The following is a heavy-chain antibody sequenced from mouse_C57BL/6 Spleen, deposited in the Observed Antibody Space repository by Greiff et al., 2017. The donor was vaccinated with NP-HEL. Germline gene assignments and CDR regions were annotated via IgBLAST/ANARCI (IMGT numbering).Heavy chain of an antibody. CDR3: ARCLITTVVAYYFDY. V-gene: IGHV1-82*01. CDR2: IYPGDGDT. Sequence: QVQLQQSGPELVKPGASVKISCKASGYAFSSSWMNWVKQRPGKGLEWIGRIYPGDGDTNYNGKFKGKATLTADKSSSTAYMQLSSLTSEDSAVYFCARCLITTVVAYYFDYWGQGTTLTVSS. J-gene: IGHJ2*01. D-gene: IGHD1-1*01. CDR1: GYAFSSSW.